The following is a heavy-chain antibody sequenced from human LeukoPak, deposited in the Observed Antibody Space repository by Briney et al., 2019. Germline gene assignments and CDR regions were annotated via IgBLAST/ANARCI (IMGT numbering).Heavy chain of an antibody. V-gene: IGHV4-38-2*02. J-gene: IGHJ2*01. CDR3: ARGGTTVNHWYFDL. CDR1: GYSISSGYY. D-gene: IGHD4-17*01. Sequence: PSETLSLTCTVSGYSISSGYYWGWIRQPPGKGLEWIGSIYHSGSTYYNPSLKSRVTMSVDTSKNQFSLKLSSVTAADTAVYYCARGGTTVNHWYFDLWGRGTLVTVSS. CDR2: IYHSGST.